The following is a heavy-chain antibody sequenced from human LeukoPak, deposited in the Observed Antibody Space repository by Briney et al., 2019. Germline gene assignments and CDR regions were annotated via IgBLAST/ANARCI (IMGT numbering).Heavy chain of an antibody. V-gene: IGHV4-59*12. Sequence: SETLSLTCTVSGGSISSYYWSWIRQPPGKGLEWIGYIHYSGSTNYNPSLKSRVTISVDTSKNQFSLKLSSVTAADTAVYYCARDDSLDYWGQGTLVTVSS. CDR1: GGSISSYY. CDR2: IHYSGST. J-gene: IGHJ4*02. CDR3: ARDDSLDY.